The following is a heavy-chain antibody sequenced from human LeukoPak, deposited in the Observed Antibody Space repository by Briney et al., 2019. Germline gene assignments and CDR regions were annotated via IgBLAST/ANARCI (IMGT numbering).Heavy chain of an antibody. J-gene: IGHJ4*02. CDR1: GFTFDDYA. D-gene: IGHD3-16*01. CDR3: AKVETTVTEGIWGSFDY. Sequence: PGGSLRLSCAASGFTFDDYAMHWVWQAPGKGLEWVSGISWNSGSIGYADSVKGRFTISRDNAKNSLYLQMNSLRAEDTALYYCAKVETTVTEGIWGSFDYWGQGTLVTVSS. CDR2: ISWNSGSI. V-gene: IGHV3-9*01.